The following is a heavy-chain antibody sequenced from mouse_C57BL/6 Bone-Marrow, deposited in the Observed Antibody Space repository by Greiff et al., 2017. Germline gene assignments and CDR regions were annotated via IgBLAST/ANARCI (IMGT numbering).Heavy chain of an antibody. V-gene: IGHV1-39*01. J-gene: IGHJ2*01. D-gene: IGHD1-1*01. CDR3: ERYYYYGFDY. CDR2: INPSYGST. Sequence: VQLQQSGPELVKPGASVKISCKASVYSFTDYNMNWLKQSNGKSLEWIGVINPSYGSTSYNQKFTGKATLTVDQSSSTAYMQLNSLTSEDSAVXYFERYYYYGFDYWGQGTTLTVSS. CDR1: VYSFTDYN.